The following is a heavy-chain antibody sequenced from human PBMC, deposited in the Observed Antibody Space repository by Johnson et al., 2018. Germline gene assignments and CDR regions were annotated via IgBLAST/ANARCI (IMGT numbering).Heavy chain of an antibody. CDR1: GFTFSDHY. CDR3: VRGASAGTGYQYGLDV. D-gene: IGHD3-10*01. V-gene: IGHV3-72*01. J-gene: IGHJ6*02. CDR2: TRDRAKSYST. Sequence: VQLVQSGGGLVQPGGSXRLSCVVSGFTFSDHYMDWVRQAPGKGLECVARTRDRAKSYSTEYAASVKGRFIISRDGVKDSLYLQMNSLKTEDTAVYYCVRGASAGTGYQYGLDVWGQGTTVTVSS.